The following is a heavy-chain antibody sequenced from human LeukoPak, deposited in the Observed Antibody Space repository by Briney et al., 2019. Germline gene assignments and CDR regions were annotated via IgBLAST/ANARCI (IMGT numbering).Heavy chain of an antibody. CDR3: ARGHSSGWYDY. D-gene: IGHD6-19*01. CDR2: INHSGST. J-gene: IGHJ4*02. Sequence: SETLSLTCAVYGGSFSGYYWSWIRQPPGKGLEWIGEINHSGSTNYNPSLKSRVTISVDTSENQFSLKLSSVTAADTAVYYCARGHSSGWYDYWGQGTLVTVSS. CDR1: GGSFSGYY. V-gene: IGHV4-34*01.